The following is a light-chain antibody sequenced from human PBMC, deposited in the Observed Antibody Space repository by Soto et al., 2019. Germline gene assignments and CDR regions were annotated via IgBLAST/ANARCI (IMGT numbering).Light chain of an antibody. CDR3: QEYKKGPGT. CDR1: QSISSD. V-gene: IGKV3-15*01. CDR2: GAS. J-gene: IGKJ1*01. Sequence: EIMMTQSPATLSVSPGERATLSCRASQSISSDLAWYQQKPGQAPRLLIYGASTRATGVPARVSGSGSGTEFPFPLSSLQVEDFSGYYFQEYKKGPGTVGQGTKVDFK.